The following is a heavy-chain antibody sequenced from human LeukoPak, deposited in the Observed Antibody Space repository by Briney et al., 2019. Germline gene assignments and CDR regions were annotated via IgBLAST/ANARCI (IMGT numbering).Heavy chain of an antibody. CDR3: AKDMSWSEHSNWFDP. CDR1: GFTFSSYA. V-gene: IGHV3-30*04. D-gene: IGHD6-13*01. Sequence: GGSLRLSCAASGFTFSSYAMHWVRQAPGKGLEWVAVISYDGSNKYYADSVKGRFTISRDNSKNTLYLQMNSLRAEDTALYYCAKDMSWSEHSNWFDPWGQGTLVTVSS. CDR2: ISYDGSNK. J-gene: IGHJ5*02.